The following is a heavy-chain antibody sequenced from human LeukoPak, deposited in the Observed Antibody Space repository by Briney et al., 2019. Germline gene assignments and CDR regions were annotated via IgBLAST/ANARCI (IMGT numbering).Heavy chain of an antibody. CDR1: GYTFTSYD. CDR2: INAGNGNT. D-gene: IGHD5-12*01. V-gene: IGHV1-3*01. Sequence: ASVKVSCKASGYTFTSYDTNWVRQATGQRLEWMGWINAGNGNTKYSQKFQGRVTITRDTSASTTYMDLSSLRSEDTAVYYCARERGYSGYDSFDYWGQGTLVTASS. J-gene: IGHJ4*02. CDR3: ARERGYSGYDSFDY.